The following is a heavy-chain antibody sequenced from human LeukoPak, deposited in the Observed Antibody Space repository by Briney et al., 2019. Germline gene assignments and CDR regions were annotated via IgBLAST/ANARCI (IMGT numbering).Heavy chain of an antibody. V-gene: IGHV1-69*04. CDR3: ARDHYGSGSPDAFDI. J-gene: IGHJ3*02. D-gene: IGHD3-10*01. CDR2: IIPILGIA. Sequence: SVKVSCKASGGTFSSYAISWVRQAPGQGLEWMGRIIPILGIANYAQKFQGRVTITADKSTSTAYMELCSLRSEDTAVYYCARDHYGSGSPDAFDIWGQGTMVTVSS. CDR1: GGTFSSYA.